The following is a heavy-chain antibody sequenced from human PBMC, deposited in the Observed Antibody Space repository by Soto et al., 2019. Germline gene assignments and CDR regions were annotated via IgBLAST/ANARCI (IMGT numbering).Heavy chain of an antibody. J-gene: IGHJ4*02. V-gene: IGHV4-4*02. CDR3: ARRYSSGFNY. CDR1: GDSITNNKW. CDR2: IYYSGST. D-gene: IGHD6-19*01. Sequence: SETLSLTCSVSGDSITNNKWWSWVRQPPGKGLEWIGHIYYSGSTNYNPSLKSRVTISIGTSKTQFSLKLSSVTAADTAVYYCARRYSSGFNYWGQGTLVTVSS.